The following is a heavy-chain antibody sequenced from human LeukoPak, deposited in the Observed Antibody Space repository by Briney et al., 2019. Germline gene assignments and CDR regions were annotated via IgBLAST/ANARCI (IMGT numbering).Heavy chain of an antibody. CDR2: IYHSGST. CDR1: GYSISSGYY. D-gene: IGHD1-26*01. Sequence: SETLSLTCTVSGYSISSGYYWGWIRQPPGKGLEWIGSIYHSGSTYYNPSLKSRVTISVDTSKNQFSLKLSSVTAADTAVYYCAREGGSYGFDYWGQGTLVTVSS. CDR3: AREGGSYGFDY. J-gene: IGHJ4*02. V-gene: IGHV4-38-2*02.